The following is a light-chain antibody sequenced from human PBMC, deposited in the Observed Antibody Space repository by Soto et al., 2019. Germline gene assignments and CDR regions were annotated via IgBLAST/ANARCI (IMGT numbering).Light chain of an antibody. V-gene: IGKV3-15*01. J-gene: IGKJ1*01. CDR3: QKYNNWPGK. CDR1: QCVSSY. Sequence: EIVITQSPSTLSASPGERANLSFMASQCVSSYLASYQQKPGQAPRLLIYGASTRATGIPARFSGSGSGTAFTLTISSLQSEDFAVYYCQKYNNWPGKFGQGTKVDIK. CDR2: GAS.